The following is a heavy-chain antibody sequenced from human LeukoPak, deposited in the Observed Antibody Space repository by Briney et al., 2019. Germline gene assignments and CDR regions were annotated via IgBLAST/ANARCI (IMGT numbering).Heavy chain of an antibody. V-gene: IGHV1-69*04. J-gene: IGHJ4*02. Sequence: SVKVSCKASGGTFSSYAISWVRQAPGQGLEWMGRIIPILGIANYAQKFQGRVTITADKSASTAYMELSSLRSEDTAMYYCARESYSGNPYFDYWGQGTLVTVSS. CDR1: GGTFSSYA. CDR2: IIPILGIA. CDR3: ARESYSGNPYFDY. D-gene: IGHD4-23*01.